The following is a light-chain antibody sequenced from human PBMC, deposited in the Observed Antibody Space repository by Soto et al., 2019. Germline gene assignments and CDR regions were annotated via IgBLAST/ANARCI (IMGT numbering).Light chain of an antibody. Sequence: EIVMTQSPATLSVSPGDRATLSCRASQSVSSSLAWYQQIPDQAPRLLIYDASTRATGIPARFGGSGSGTEFTLTISSLQSEDFAVYYCQQYNNWPPLTFCGGTKVELK. CDR2: DAS. CDR3: QQYNNWPPLT. CDR1: QSVSSS. V-gene: IGKV3-15*01. J-gene: IGKJ4*01.